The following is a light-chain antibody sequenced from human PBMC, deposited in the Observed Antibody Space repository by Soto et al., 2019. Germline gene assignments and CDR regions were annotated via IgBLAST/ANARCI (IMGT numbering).Light chain of an antibody. CDR3: NSYINSSAVV. V-gene: IGLV2-14*01. CDR2: EVT. J-gene: IGLJ2*01. Sequence: QSALTQPASVSGSPGQSITISCAGTRDDIGAYDYVSWYQQHPGNAPKLLVYEVTNRPSGVSDRFSGSKSGNTASLTISGLQAEDEADYYCNSYINSSAVVFGGGTKVTVL. CDR1: RDDIGAYDY.